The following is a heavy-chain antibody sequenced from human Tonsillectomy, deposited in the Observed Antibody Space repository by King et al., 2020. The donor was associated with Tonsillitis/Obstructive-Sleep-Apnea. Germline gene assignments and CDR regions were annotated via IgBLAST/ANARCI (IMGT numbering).Heavy chain of an antibody. Sequence: QLQESVPLLLTPSATLSLTCTVSGGSISSYYWSWIRQPPGKGLEWIGYIDYSGSTKYNPSLKSRVIISVDTSKNQFSLNLSSVTAADTAVYYCAREGDDAFDIWGQGTMVTVSS. CDR1: GGSISSYY. V-gene: IGHV4-59*01. D-gene: IGHD3-16*01. CDR2: IDYSGST. CDR3: AREGDDAFDI. J-gene: IGHJ3*02.